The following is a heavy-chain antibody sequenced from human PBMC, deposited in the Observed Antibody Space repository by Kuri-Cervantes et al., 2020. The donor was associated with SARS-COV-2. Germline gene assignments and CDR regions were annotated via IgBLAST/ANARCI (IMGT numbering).Heavy chain of an antibody. D-gene: IGHD4-17*01. V-gene: IGHV3-23*01. CDR3: AKEGGRDGDYEESFDY. Sequence: GGSLRLSCAASGFTFSSYEMNWVRQAPGKGLEWVSAISGSGGSTYYADSVKGRFTISRDNSKNTLYLQMNSLRAEDTAVYYCAKEGGRDGDYEESFDYWGQGTLVTVSS. J-gene: IGHJ4*02. CDR1: GFTFSSYE. CDR2: ISGSGGST.